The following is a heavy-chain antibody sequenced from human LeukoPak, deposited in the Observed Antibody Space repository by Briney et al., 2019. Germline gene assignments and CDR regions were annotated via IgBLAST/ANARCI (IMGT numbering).Heavy chain of an antibody. J-gene: IGHJ4*02. CDR2: MYYSGIT. D-gene: IGHD4-17*01. Sequence: SETLSLPCTVSGGSITSTSYWWGWIRQPPGKGLEWIGSMYYSGITQYNPSLKSRVTISVDMSKNQFSLKLGSATAADTAVYYCAVISPVTPNYWGQGTLVTVSS. CDR3: AVISPVTPNY. V-gene: IGHV4-39*01. CDR1: GGSITSTSYW.